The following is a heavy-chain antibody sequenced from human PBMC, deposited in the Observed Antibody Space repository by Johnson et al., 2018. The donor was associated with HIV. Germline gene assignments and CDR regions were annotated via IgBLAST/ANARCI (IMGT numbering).Heavy chain of an antibody. V-gene: IGHV3-11*04. Sequence: QVQLVESGGGLVKPGGSLRLSCAASGFTFSDYYMSWIRQAPGKGLEWVSYISSSGSTIYYADSVKGRFTISRDNAKNSLYLQMNSLRAEDTAVYYCARDRPPVTYYNFWSGPGLFDIWGQGTMVTVSS. CDR3: ARDRPPVTYYNFWSGPGLFDI. CDR1: GFTFSDYY. J-gene: IGHJ3*02. CDR2: ISSSGSTI. D-gene: IGHD3-3*01.